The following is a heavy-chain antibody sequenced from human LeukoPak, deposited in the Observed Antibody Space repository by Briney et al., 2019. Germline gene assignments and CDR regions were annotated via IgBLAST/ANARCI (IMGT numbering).Heavy chain of an antibody. V-gene: IGHV3-23*01. CDR3: AKEGEGYSYGNYYFDY. CDR2: ISGSGGST. J-gene: IGHJ4*02. CDR1: GFTFSDYY. Sequence: GGSLRLSCAASGFTFSDYYMSLVRQAPGKGLEWVSAISGSGGSTYYADSVKGRFTISRDNSKNTLYLQMNSLRAEDTAVYYCAKEGEGYSYGNYYFDYWGQGTLVTVSS. D-gene: IGHD5-18*01.